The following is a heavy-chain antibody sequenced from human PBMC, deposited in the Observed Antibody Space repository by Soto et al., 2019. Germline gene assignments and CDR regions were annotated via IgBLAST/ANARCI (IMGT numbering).Heavy chain of an antibody. CDR3: ARECIAAADTGLDV. CDR1: GGSFSSYY. V-gene: IGHV4-34*01. D-gene: IGHD6-25*01. CDR2: IKHSGST. J-gene: IGHJ6*02. Sequence: QVQLQQWGAGLLKPSETLSLTCAVYGGSFSSYYWSWIRQPPGKGLQWIGEIKHSGSTKYNPSLKSRVTISVDTSKNQFSLNLSSVTAADTAVYYCARECIAAADTGLDVWGQGTTVTVSS.